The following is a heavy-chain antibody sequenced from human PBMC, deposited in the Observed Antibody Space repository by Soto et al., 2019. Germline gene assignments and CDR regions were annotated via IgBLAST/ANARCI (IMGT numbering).Heavy chain of an antibody. CDR1: GGSISSGGYY. V-gene: IGHV4-31*03. Sequence: QVQLQESGPGLVKPSQTLSLTCTVSGGSISSGGYYWSWIRQHPGKGLEWIGYIYYSGSTYYNPSLKSRVXIXXDTSKNQFSLKLSSVTAADTAVYYCARSELGYFDYWGQGTLVTVSS. CDR2: IYYSGST. D-gene: IGHD7-27*01. J-gene: IGHJ4*02. CDR3: ARSELGYFDY.